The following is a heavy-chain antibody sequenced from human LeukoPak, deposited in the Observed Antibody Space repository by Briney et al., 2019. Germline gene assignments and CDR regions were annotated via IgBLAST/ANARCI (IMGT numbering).Heavy chain of an antibody. Sequence: PGGSLRLSCAASGFTFSSYAMSWVRQAPGKGLEWVSSISSSSSYIYYADSVKGRFTISRDNAKNSLYLQMNSLRAEDTAVYYCARGGLVGLDDFWSGYDPNPRYNWFDPWGQGTLVTVSS. CDR2: ISSSSSYI. V-gene: IGHV3-21*01. CDR1: GFTFSSYA. D-gene: IGHD3-3*01. CDR3: ARGGLVGLDDFWSGYDPNPRYNWFDP. J-gene: IGHJ5*02.